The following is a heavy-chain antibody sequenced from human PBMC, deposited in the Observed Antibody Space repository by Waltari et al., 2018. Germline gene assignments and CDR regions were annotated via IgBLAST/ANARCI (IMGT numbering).Heavy chain of an antibody. CDR2: IYYSGST. CDR1: GGSISSGGYY. D-gene: IGHD3-10*01. J-gene: IGHJ4*02. V-gene: IGHV4-31*03. Sequence: VKPSQTLSLTCTVSGGSISSGGYYWSWIRQHPGKGLEWIGYIYYSGSTYYNPSLKSRVTISVDTSKNQFSLKLSSVTAADTAVYYCAGGGGVRGVSTVYVDYWGQGTLVTVSS. CDR3: AGGGGVRGVSTVYVDY.